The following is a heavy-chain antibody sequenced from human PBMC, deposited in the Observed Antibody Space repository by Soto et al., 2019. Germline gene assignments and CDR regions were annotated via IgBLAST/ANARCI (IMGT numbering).Heavy chain of an antibody. V-gene: IGHV3-13*05. CDR2: IGTAGDP. CDR1: GFTFSSYD. CDR3: ARPGGWSGGSRFLEWFLYM. D-gene: IGHD3-3*01. J-gene: IGHJ4*02. Sequence: PGGSLRLSCAASGFTFSSYDMHWVRQATGKGLEWVSAIGTAGDPYYPGSVKGRFTISRENAKNSLYLQMNSLRAGDTAVYYCARPGGWSGGSRFLEWFLYMGGQGTLVTVSS.